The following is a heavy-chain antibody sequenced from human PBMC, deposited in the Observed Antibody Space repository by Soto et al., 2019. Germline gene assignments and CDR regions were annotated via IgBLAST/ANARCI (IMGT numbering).Heavy chain of an antibody. CDR3: ARRDRGGNGGKSFPF. D-gene: IGHD5-12*01. J-gene: IGHJ4*02. CDR2: INPNSGGT. V-gene: IGHV1-2*02. CDR1: GYTFTGYY. Sequence: ASVKVSCKASGYTFTGYYMHWVRQAPGQGLEWMGWINPNSGGTNYAQKFQGRVTMTRDTSISTAYMELSRLRSDDTAVYYCARRDRGGNGGKSFPFWGQGTLVTVSS.